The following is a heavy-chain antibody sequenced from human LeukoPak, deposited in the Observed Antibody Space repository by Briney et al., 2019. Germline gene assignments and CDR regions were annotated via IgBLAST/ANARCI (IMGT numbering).Heavy chain of an antibody. V-gene: IGHV4-38-2*02. CDR3: ARADDSSGYALH. CDR1: GYSISSGYY. J-gene: IGHJ4*02. D-gene: IGHD3-22*01. Sequence: ETLSLTCTVSGYSISSGYYWGWIRQPPGKGLEWIGSIYHSGSTYYNPSLKSRVTISVDTSKNQFSLKLSSVTAADTAVYYCARADDSSGYALHWGQGTLVTVSS. CDR2: IYHSGST.